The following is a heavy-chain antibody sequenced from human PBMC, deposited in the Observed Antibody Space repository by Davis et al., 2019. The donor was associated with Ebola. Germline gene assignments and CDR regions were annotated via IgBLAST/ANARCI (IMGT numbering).Heavy chain of an antibody. CDR3: ARQRGLGLPFGAFDI. V-gene: IGHV5-51*01. D-gene: IGHD1-26*01. CDR2: IYPGDSDT. CDR1: GYSFTNMW. J-gene: IGHJ3*02. Sequence: GESLKISCKGSGYSFTNMWIGWVRQTPGKGLEWMGIIYPGDSDTTYSPSFQGQVTISADRSISTAYLHWSSLKASDTAMYYCARQRGLGLPFGAFDIWGQGTKVTVSS.